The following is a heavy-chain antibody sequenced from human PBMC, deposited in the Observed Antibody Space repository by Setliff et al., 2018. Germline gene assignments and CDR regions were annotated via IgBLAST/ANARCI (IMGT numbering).Heavy chain of an antibody. CDR3: SGAGTCSY. D-gene: IGHD3-10*02. V-gene: IGHV3-7*01. CDR1: GLSYSNYW. CDR2: INPHGSEK. Sequence: GGSLRLSCTASGLSYSNYWVSWVRQAPGKGLEWLASINPHGSEKYYADSVKGRFTISRDNAKNSLSLQMNNLRTEDTAVYYCSGAGTCSYWGQGNLVTVSS. J-gene: IGHJ4*02.